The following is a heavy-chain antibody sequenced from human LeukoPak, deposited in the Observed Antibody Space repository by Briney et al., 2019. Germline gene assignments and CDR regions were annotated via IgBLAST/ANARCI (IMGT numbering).Heavy chain of an antibody. CDR1: GYSISSGFY. V-gene: IGHV4-38-2*02. J-gene: IGHJ3*02. CDR3: ARANYYDSSGYSRGAFDI. D-gene: IGHD3-22*01. Sequence: SETLSLTCSVSGYSISSGFYWGWIRQPPGKGLEWIGSIFHSGSTYYNPSLKSRVTISVGTSKNQFSLKLSSVTAADTAVYYCARANYYDSSGYSRGAFDIWGQGTMVSVSS. CDR2: IFHSGST.